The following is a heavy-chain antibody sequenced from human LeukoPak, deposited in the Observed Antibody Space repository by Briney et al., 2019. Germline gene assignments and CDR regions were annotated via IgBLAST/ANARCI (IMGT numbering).Heavy chain of an antibody. Sequence: GGSLRLSCAASGFTVSSNYMSWVRQAPGKGLEWVSVIYSGGSTYYADSVKGRFTISRDNSKNTLYLQMNSLRAEDTAVYYCARDQDTMNSGAFDIWGQGTMVTVSS. D-gene: IGHD3-22*01. CDR3: ARDQDTMNSGAFDI. CDR2: IYSGGST. J-gene: IGHJ3*02. CDR1: GFTVSSNY. V-gene: IGHV3-66*01.